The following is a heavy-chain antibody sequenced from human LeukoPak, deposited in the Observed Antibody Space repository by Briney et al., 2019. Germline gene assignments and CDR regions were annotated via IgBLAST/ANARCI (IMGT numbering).Heavy chain of an antibody. D-gene: IGHD6-19*01. V-gene: IGHV1-8*01. Sequence: ASVKVSCKASGYTFTSYDINWVRQATGQGLEWMGWMNPNSGNTGYAQKFQGRVTMTRDTSISTAYMELSRLRSDDTAVYYCAREGAVAGTSFDYWGQGTLVTVSS. J-gene: IGHJ4*02. CDR3: AREGAVAGTSFDY. CDR1: GYTFTSYD. CDR2: MNPNSGNT.